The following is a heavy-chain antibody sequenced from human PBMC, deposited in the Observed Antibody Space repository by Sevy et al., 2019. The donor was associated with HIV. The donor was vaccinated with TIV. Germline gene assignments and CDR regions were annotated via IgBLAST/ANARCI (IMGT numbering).Heavy chain of an antibody. D-gene: IGHD2-2*01. CDR2: ISSEGTET. CDR3: ARDGGNSVKWYPLY. V-gene: IGHV3-30-3*01. CDR1: GFAFSTHA. J-gene: IGHJ4*01. Sequence: GGSLRLSCAASGFAFSTHAMHWVRQSPGKGLEWVAVISSEGTETFYAASVGGRFTISRDNSKNTLSLQLNSLRPEDTAVYYCARDGGNSVKWYPLYWGHGTLVTVSS.